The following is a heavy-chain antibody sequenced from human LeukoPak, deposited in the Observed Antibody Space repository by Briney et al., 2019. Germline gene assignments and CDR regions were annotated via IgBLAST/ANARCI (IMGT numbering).Heavy chain of an antibody. V-gene: IGHV4-59*01. D-gene: IGHD3-22*01. J-gene: IGHJ4*02. CDR3: ARVRDSSGYPFDY. CDR1: GGSISSYY. CDR2: IYYSGSA. Sequence: SETLSLTCTVSGGSISSYYWSWIRQPPGKGLEWIGYIYYSGSANYNPSLKSRVTISVDTSKNQFSLKLSSVTAADTAVYYCARVRDSSGYPFDYWGQGTLVPVSS.